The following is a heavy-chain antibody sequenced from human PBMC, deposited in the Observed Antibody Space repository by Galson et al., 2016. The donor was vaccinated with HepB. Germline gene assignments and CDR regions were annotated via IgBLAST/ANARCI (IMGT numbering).Heavy chain of an antibody. D-gene: IGHD6-13*01. CDR2: IKQDGSEK. Sequence: SLRLSCAASGFSFSDYWMTWVRQAPGKGLEWVANIKQDGSEKYYVDSVKGRFTITRDNAKNSLYLQMNSLRAEDTAIFCWVSRRHIAADGVDWGQGILATVS. V-gene: IGHV3-7*02. J-gene: IGHJ4*02. CDR1: GFSFSDYW. CDR3: VSRRHIAADGVD.